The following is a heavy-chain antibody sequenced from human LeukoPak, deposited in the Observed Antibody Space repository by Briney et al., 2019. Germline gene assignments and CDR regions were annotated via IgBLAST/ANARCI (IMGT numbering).Heavy chain of an antibody. CDR1: GGSISSYY. Sequence: SSETLSLACTVSGGSISSYYWSWIRQPPGKGLEWIGYIYYSGSTNYNPSLKSRVTISVDTSKNQFSLKLSSVTAADTAVYYCARGANWGSPVWGQGTLVTVSS. CDR3: ARGANWGSPV. CDR2: IYYSGST. J-gene: IGHJ4*02. D-gene: IGHD7-27*01. V-gene: IGHV4-59*01.